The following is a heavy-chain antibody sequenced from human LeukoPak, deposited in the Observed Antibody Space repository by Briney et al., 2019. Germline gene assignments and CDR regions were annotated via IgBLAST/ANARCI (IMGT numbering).Heavy chain of an antibody. V-gene: IGHV3-30-3*01. J-gene: IGHJ4*02. CDR1: GFTFSSYA. Sequence: GGSLRLSCAASGFTFSSYAMHWVRQAPGKGLEWVAVISYDGSNKYYADSVKGRFTISRDNSKNTLYLQMNSLRAEDTAVYYCAREYFGHYFDYWGQGTLVTVSS. D-gene: IGHD3-9*01. CDR2: ISYDGSNK. CDR3: AREYFGHYFDY.